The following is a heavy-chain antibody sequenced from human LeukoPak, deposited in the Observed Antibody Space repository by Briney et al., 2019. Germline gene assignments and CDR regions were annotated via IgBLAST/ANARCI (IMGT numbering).Heavy chain of an antibody. CDR3: AKGVDFGVDLWYFDY. CDR1: GFTFDDYA. J-gene: IGHJ4*02. D-gene: IGHD2-2*03. Sequence: GRSLRLSCAASGFTFDDYAMHWVRQAPGKGLEWVSGISWNSGSIGYADSVKGRFTISRDNAKNSLYLQMNSLRAEDVALYYCAKGVDFGVDLWYFDYWGQGTLVTVSS. CDR2: ISWNSGSI. V-gene: IGHV3-9*03.